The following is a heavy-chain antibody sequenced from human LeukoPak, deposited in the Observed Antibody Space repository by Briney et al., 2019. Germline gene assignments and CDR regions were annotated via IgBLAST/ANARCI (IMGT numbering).Heavy chain of an antibody. J-gene: IGHJ6*03. Sequence: SETLSLTCAVYGGCFSNYYWSWIRQPPGKGLEWIGATNHSGRTNYNPSLKRRVTISVDTSKNQFSLKLSSVTAAATAVYYCAGRRASYYAYSMDVWGKGTTVNVSS. CDR1: GGCFSNYY. V-gene: IGHV4-34*01. CDR3: AGRRASYYAYSMDV. CDR2: TNHSGRT.